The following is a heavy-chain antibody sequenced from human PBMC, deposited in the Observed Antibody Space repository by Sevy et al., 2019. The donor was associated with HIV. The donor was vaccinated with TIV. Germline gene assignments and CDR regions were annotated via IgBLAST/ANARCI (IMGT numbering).Heavy chain of an antibody. CDR1: GFTFSNFE. Sequence: GGSLRLSCAASGFTFSNFEMNWVRQAPGKGLEWISYITSSGSTIYYADSVQGRFIISRDNAKNSLFLQMNSLRAEDTAVYCCARATYYYDSSGPYYFDYWGQGTLVTVSS. CDR2: ITSSGSTI. CDR3: ARATYYYDSSGPYYFDY. J-gene: IGHJ4*02. D-gene: IGHD3-22*01. V-gene: IGHV3-48*03.